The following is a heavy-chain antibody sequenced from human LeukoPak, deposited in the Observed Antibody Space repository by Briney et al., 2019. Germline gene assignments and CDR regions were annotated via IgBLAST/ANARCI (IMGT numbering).Heavy chain of an antibody. CDR1: GDSVSRSDPY. CDR3: ARRRYYDGSGYLE. J-gene: IGHJ1*01. V-gene: IGHV4-39*01. CDR2: IYYSGGT. D-gene: IGHD3-22*01. Sequence: SETLSLTCSVSGDSVSRSDPYWDWIRQPPGKGLEWIGTIYYSGGTYYSPSLKSRVTMSVDPSNNQFSLNLRSVTAADTAVYYCARRRYYDGSGYLEWGQGTLLSVSS.